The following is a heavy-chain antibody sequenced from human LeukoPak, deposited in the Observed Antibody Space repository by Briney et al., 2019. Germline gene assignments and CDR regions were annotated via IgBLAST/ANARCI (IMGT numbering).Heavy chain of an antibody. J-gene: IGHJ4*02. CDR1: GFTFSSYW. Sequence: GGSLRLSCAASGFTFSSYWMSWVRQAPGKGLEWISSITGSGRTTYYADSVKGRFIISRDNSKNTLHLQMNSLTAEDTAVYYCASGGWQLTLDYWGQGTLVTVSS. D-gene: IGHD3-16*01. V-gene: IGHV3-23*01. CDR3: ASGGWQLTLDY. CDR2: ITGSGRTT.